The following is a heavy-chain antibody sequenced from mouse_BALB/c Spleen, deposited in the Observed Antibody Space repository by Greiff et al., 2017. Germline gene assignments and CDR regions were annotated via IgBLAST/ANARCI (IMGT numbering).Heavy chain of an antibody. V-gene: IGHV5-9-4*01. CDR1: GFTFTSYA. J-gene: IGHJ3*01. CDR3: AELGLREFAY. D-gene: IGHD3-1*01. Sequence: DVQLVESGGGLVKPGGSLKLSCAASGFTFTSYAMPWVRQSPEKGLEWVGEISSGGSYTYYPDTVTGRFTISRDNAKNTLYLEMSSLRSEDTAIYYCAELGLREFAYWGQGTMVTVSA. CDR2: ISSGGSYT.